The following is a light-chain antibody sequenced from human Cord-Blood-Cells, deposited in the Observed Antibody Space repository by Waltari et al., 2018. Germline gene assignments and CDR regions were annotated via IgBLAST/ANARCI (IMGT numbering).Light chain of an antibody. J-gene: IGLJ3*02. Sequence: TQPPSVSVSPGQTARITCSGDALPKQYAYWYQQKPGQAPVLVIYKDSERPSGIPERFSGSSSGTTVTLTISGVQAEDEADYYCQSADNSGTWVFGGGTKLTVL. CDR1: ALPKQY. V-gene: IGLV3-25*03. CDR2: KDS. CDR3: QSADNSGTWV.